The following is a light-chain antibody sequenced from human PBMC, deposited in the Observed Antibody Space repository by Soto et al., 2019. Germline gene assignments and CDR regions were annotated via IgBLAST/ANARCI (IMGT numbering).Light chain of an antibody. CDR2: DTS. V-gene: IGKV3-20*01. CDR3: QPYGTSEII. Sequence: SPGTLSLSPGERATLFCRARQSVTNTYVAWYQQKPGQAPRLLIYDTSSRATGIPDRFSGSGSGTDFTLTISRLEPEDFAVFYCQPYGTSEIILGQGTRLEIK. CDR1: QSVTNTY. J-gene: IGKJ5*01.